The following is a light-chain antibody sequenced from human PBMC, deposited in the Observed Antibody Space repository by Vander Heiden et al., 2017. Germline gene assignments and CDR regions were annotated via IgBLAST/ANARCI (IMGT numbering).Light chain of an antibody. J-gene: IGLJ3*02. CDR2: SNN. CDR1: SSNIGSNT. V-gene: IGLV1-44*01. CDR3: AAWDDSLNGVV. Sequence: GQRVTISCSGSSSNIGSNTVNWYQQLPGTAPKLLIYSNNQRPSGVPDRFSGSKSGTSASLAICGLQSEDEADYYCAAWDDSLNGVVFGGGTKLTVL.